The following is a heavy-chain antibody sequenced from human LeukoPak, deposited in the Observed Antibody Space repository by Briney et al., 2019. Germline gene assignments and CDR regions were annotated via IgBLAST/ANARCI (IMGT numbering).Heavy chain of an antibody. D-gene: IGHD3-10*01. J-gene: IGHJ4*02. CDR2: ISGSGGST. Sequence: GGSLRLSCAASGFTFDDYGMSWVRQAPGKGLEWVSAISGSGGSTYYADSVKGRFTISRDNSKNTLYLQMNSLRAEDTAVYYCAKGSRGVHTVYWGQGTLVTVSS. CDR3: AKGSRGVHTVY. CDR1: GFTFDDYG. V-gene: IGHV3-23*01.